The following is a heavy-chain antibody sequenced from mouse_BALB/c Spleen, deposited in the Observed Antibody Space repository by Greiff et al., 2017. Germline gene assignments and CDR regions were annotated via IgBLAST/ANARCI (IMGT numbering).Heavy chain of an antibody. V-gene: IGHV1S126*01. J-gene: IGHJ2*01. D-gene: IGHD2-3*01. CDR1: GYTFTSYW. CDR2: IYPSDSYT. CDR3: TRGGDGLFDY. Sequence: VQRVESGPELVKPGASVKISCKASGYTFTSYWINWVKQRPGQGLEWIGNIYPSDSYTNYNQKFKDKATLTVDKSSSTAYMQLSSPTSEDSAVYYCTRGGDGLFDYWGQGTTLTVSS.